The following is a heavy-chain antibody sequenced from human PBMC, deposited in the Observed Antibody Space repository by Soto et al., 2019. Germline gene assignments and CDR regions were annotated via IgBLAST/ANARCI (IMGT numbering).Heavy chain of an antibody. D-gene: IGHD3-22*01. J-gene: IGHJ4*02. CDR3: ARDSSGRHVY. V-gene: IGHV4-61*01. CDR1: GGSVRSGSYY. CDR2: IYQSGTT. Sequence: SETLSLTCSVSGGSVRSGSYYWTWIRQPPGKGLEWIGYIYQSGTTNYNAPLKSRVTISIDTSKNQFFLKLNSVTAADTAVYYCARDSSGRHVYWGEGTLVTVSS.